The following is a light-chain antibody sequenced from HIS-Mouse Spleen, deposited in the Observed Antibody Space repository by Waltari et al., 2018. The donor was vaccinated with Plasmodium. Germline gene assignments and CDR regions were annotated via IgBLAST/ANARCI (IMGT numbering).Light chain of an antibody. CDR2: DAS. V-gene: IGKV3-11*01. J-gene: IGKJ4*01. CDR1: QSVSSY. Sequence: EIVLTQSPATLSLSPGERATLCCMASQSVSSYLAWYQQKPGQAPRLLIYDASNRATGIPARFSGSGSGTDFTLTISSLEPEDFAVYYCQQRSNWPPLTFGGGTKVEIK. CDR3: QQRSNWPPLT.